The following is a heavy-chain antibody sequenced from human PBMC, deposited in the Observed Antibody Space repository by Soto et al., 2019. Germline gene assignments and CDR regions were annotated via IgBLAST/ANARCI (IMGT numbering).Heavy chain of an antibody. Sequence: GESLKISYKGSGYTFTSYWIAWVRQMPGKDLEWMGIIYPGDSDTRYSPSFQGQVSISADKSISTAYLQWSSLKASDTAMYYCARQDGSALYYFDSWGQGTLITVSS. CDR1: GYTFTSYW. CDR3: ARQDGSALYYFDS. CDR2: IYPGDSDT. V-gene: IGHV5-51*01. J-gene: IGHJ4*02. D-gene: IGHD6-19*01.